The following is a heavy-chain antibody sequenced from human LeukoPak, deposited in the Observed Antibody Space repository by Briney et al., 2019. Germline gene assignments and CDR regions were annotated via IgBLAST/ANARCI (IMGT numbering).Heavy chain of an antibody. CDR3: ARTEYYYDSSGYYYAEWFDP. Sequence: SETLSLTCTVSGGSISSSSYYWGWIRQPPGKGLEWIGSIYYSGSTYYNPSLKSRVTISVDTSKNQFSLKLSSVTAADTAVYYCARTEYYYDSSGYYYAEWFDPWGQGTLVTVSS. CDR1: GGSISSSSYY. CDR2: IYYSGST. V-gene: IGHV4-39*01. J-gene: IGHJ5*02. D-gene: IGHD3-22*01.